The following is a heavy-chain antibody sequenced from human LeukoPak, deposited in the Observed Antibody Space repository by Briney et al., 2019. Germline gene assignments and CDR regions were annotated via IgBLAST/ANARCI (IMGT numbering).Heavy chain of an antibody. Sequence: LRLSCAASGFTFSDYYMSWIRQAPGKGLEWVSGISWNSGSIGYADSVKGRFTISRDNAKNSLYLQMNSLRAEDTALYYCAKEGPYYDSSGYYHDAFDIWGQGTMVTVSS. V-gene: IGHV3-9*01. CDR3: AKEGPYYDSSGYYHDAFDI. D-gene: IGHD3-22*01. CDR1: GFTFSDYY. CDR2: ISWNSGSI. J-gene: IGHJ3*02.